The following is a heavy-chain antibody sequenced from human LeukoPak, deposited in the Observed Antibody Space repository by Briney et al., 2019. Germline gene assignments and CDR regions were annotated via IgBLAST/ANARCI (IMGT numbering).Heavy chain of an antibody. V-gene: IGHV3-48*02. Sequence: GGSLRLSCAASGFTFSSYSMNWVRQAPGKGLEWVSYISSSSSTIYYVDSVKGRFTISRDNAKNSLYLQMNSLRDEDTAVYYCARAGGSYSGSGNLDAFDIWGQGTMVTVSS. D-gene: IGHD1-26*01. CDR3: ARAGGSYSGSGNLDAFDI. J-gene: IGHJ3*02. CDR1: GFTFSSYS. CDR2: ISSSSSTI.